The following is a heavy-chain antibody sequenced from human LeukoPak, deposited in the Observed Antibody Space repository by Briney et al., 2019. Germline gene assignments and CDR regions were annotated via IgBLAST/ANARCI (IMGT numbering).Heavy chain of an antibody. CDR2: INHSGST. D-gene: IGHD2-2*01. J-gene: IGHJ4*02. CDR1: GGTFSGYY. CDR3: ARVMLGGYCSSTSCYLGFDY. Sequence: SETLSLTCAVYGGTFSGYYWSWIRQPPGKGLEWIGEINHSGSTNYNPSLKSRVTISVATSKSQFALKLSSVTAADPAVYYCARVMLGGYCSSTSCYLGFDYWGQGTLVTVSS. V-gene: IGHV4-34*01.